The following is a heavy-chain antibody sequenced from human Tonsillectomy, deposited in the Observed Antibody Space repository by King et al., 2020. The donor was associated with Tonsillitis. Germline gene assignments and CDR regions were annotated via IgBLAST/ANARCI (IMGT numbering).Heavy chain of an antibody. J-gene: IGHJ4*02. V-gene: IGHV1-69*04. CDR3: ARGLYDSSGFTLGY. CDR2: IIPIVGTG. CDR1: GGTFSSHA. Sequence: GQLVQSGAEVKKPGSSVKVSCKASGGTFSSHAIVWVRQAPGQGLEWMGRIIPIVGTGNYAQKFQGRVTITADKSTSTAYMELSSLRSEDTAVYYCARGLYDSSGFTLGYWGQGTLVTVSS. D-gene: IGHD3-22*01.